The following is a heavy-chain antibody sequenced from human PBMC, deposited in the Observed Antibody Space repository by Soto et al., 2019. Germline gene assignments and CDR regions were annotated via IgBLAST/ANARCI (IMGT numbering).Heavy chain of an antibody. CDR3: AREGDYDILTGYYLVGLFDY. V-gene: IGHV4-59*01. CDR2: IYYSGST. J-gene: IGHJ4*02. Sequence: TVSGGSISSYYWSWIRQPPGKGLEWIGYIYYSGSTNYNPSLKSRVTISVDTSKNQFSLKLSSVTAADTAVYYCAREGDYDILTGYYLVGLFDYWGQGTLVTVSS. CDR1: GGSISSYY. D-gene: IGHD3-9*01.